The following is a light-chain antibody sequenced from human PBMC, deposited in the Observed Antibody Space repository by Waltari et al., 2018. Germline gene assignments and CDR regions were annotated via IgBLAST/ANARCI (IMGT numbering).Light chain of an antibody. CDR1: NLGGKS. CDR3: QLWDIGSDHKV. Sequence: SYVLTQPPSVSVAPGKTATIPCGADNLGGKSVHWYQQKPGQAPVLVVYNDNDRPSGIPERFSGSNSGNTATLTISRVEVGDEADYYCQLWDIGSDHKVFGSGTKVIVL. J-gene: IGLJ1*01. CDR2: NDN. V-gene: IGLV3-21*03.